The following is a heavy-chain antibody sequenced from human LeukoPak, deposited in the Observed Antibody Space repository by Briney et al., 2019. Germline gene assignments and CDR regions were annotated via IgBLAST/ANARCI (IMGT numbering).Heavy chain of an antibody. J-gene: IGHJ5*02. Sequence: ASVKVSCKASGYTFTNYDINWVRQATGQGLEWVGWMKPNSGTTGYAEKFQGRVTMTSNTSTSTAYMELSSLRSEDTAVYFCARTYYDSSTNPNWFDPWGQGTLVTVSS. CDR3: ARTYYDSSTNPNWFDP. CDR2: MKPNSGTT. CDR1: GYTFTNYD. D-gene: IGHD3-22*01. V-gene: IGHV1-8*01.